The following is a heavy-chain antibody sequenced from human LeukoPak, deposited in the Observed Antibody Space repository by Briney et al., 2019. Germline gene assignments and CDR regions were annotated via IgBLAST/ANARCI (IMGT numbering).Heavy chain of an antibody. J-gene: IGHJ4*02. CDR3: ARAVVAATSPFDY. V-gene: IGHV7-4-1*02. D-gene: IGHD2-15*01. CDR1: GGTFSSYT. Sequence: GASVKVSCKASGGTFSSYTISWVRQAPGQGLEWMGWINTNTGNPTYAQGFTGRFVFSLDTSVSTAYLQISSLKAEDTAVYYCARAVVAATSPFDYWGQGTLVTVSS. CDR2: INTNTGNP.